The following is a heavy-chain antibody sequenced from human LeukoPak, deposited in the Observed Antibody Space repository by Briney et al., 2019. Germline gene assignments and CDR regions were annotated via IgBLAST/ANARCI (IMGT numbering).Heavy chain of an antibody. V-gene: IGHV3-23*01. CDR1: GFTFSSYA. Sequence: GGSLRLSCAASGFTFSSYAMSWVRQAPGKGLEWVSAISGSGGSTYYADSVKGRFTISRDNSKNTLYLQMNSLRAEDTAVYYCAKGPGQLWSLWVAYWGQGTLVTVSS. J-gene: IGHJ4*02. D-gene: IGHD5-18*01. CDR3: AKGPGQLWSLWVAY. CDR2: ISGSGGST.